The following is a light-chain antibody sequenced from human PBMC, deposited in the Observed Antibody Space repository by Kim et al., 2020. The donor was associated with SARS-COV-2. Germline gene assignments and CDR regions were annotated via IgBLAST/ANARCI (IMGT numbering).Light chain of an antibody. CDR2: AAS. Sequence: ATVGDWFTVTCRAMQEIRNDLGWYQQRPGKAPRLLIFAASALQSGVPSRFSGGGSGTEFTLTINSLQPEDFATYFCQQDHSYPRTFGQGTKVDIK. V-gene: IGKV1-6*01. CDR3: QQDHSYPRT. J-gene: IGKJ1*01. CDR1: QEIRND.